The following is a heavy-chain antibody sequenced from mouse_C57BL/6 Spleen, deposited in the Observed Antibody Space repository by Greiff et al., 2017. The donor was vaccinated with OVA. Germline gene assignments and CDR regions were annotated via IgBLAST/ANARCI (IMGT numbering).Heavy chain of an antibody. D-gene: IGHD2-4*01. CDR2: IYPGDGDT. V-gene: IGHV1-82*01. J-gene: IGHJ2*01. CDR3: ARRDYDDY. CDR1: GYAFSSSW. Sequence: VQLQQSGPELVKPGASVKISCKASGYAFSSSWMNWVKQRPGQGLEWIGRIYPGDGDTNYNGKFKGKATLTADKSSSTAYMQLSSLTSEDSAVYFCARRDYDDYWGQGTTLTVSS.